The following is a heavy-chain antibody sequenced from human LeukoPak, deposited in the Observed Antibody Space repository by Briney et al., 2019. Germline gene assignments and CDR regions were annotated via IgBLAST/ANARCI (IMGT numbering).Heavy chain of an antibody. J-gene: IGHJ4*02. CDR3: AKDYDFWSGYPYYFDY. CDR1: GFTFSSYA. D-gene: IGHD3-3*01. CDR2: ISVNGGTT. V-gene: IGHV3-23*01. Sequence: PGGSLRLSCAASGFTFSSYAMAWVRQAPGKGLEWVSSISVNGGTTYYADSVKGRFTISRDSSKNTLYLQMNSLRAEDTAVYYCAKDYDFWSGYPYYFDYWGQGTLVTVSS.